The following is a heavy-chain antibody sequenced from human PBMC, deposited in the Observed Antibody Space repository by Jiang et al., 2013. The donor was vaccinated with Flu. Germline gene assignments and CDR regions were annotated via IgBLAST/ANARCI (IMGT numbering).Heavy chain of an antibody. CDR1: GFTFGDYA. CDR3: TRTPLLYCGSASCYLPSDY. D-gene: IGHD2-15*01. Sequence: VQLVESGGGLAQPGRSLRLSCTASGFTFGDYAMSWVRQAPGKGLEWVSFIRSRASGGTTEHAASVKGRFTISRDDSKGIAYLQMNSLKTEDTAVYYCTRTPLLYCGSASCYLPSDYWGQGTLVTVSS. V-gene: IGHV3-49*04. CDR2: IRSRASGGTT. J-gene: IGHJ4*02.